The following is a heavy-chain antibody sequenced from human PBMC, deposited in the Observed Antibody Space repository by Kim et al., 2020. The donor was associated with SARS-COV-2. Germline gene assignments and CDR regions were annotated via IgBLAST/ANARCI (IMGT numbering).Heavy chain of an antibody. CDR1: GFTFSNYA. D-gene: IGHD1-26*01. V-gene: IGHV3-23*01. J-gene: IGHJ4*02. CDR2: ISGSGGNT. CDR3: AKDLGSPSLGSGSYFLDY. Sequence: GGSLRLSCAASGFTFSNYAMNWVRQAPGRGLEWVSAISGSGGNTFYADSVKGRFTISRDNSKNTLYLQMSSLRAEDTAVYYCAKDLGSPSLGSGSYFLDYWGQGTLVTVSS.